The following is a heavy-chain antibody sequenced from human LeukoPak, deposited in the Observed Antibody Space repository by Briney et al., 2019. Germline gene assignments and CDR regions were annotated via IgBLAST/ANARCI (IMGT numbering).Heavy chain of an antibody. V-gene: IGHV3-53*01. CDR1: XFTVSNNY. J-gene: IGHJ4*02. Sequence: GGSLRLSCAASXFTVSNNYMTWVRQAPGKGLEWVSLIYSGRSTFYADSVKGRFTVSGDNSRNTLYLQMNSLRAEDTAIYYCARGREALGYWGQGTLVTVSS. CDR2: IYSGRST. CDR3: ARGREALGY. D-gene: IGHD3-10*01.